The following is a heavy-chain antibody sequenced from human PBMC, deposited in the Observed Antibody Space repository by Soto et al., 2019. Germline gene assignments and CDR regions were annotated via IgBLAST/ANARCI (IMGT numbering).Heavy chain of an antibody. CDR3: AKAVFYYYYYMDV. Sequence: GGPLRLSCAASGFTFSSYAMSWVRQAPGKGLEWVSAISGSGGSTYYADSVKGRFTISRDNSKNTLYLQMNSLRAEDTAVYYCAKAVFYYYYYMDVWGKGTTVTVSS. CDR1: GFTFSSYA. J-gene: IGHJ6*03. V-gene: IGHV3-23*01. CDR2: ISGSGGST.